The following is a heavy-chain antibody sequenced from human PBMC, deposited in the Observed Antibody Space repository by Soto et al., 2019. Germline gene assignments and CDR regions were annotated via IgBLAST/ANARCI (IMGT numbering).Heavy chain of an antibody. D-gene: IGHD3-10*01. CDR3: ARDFRRARVPRPFDY. CDR2: ISAYNGNT. J-gene: IGHJ4*02. CDR1: GYTFTSYG. V-gene: IGHV1-18*01. Sequence: VKVSCKASGYTFTSYGISWVRQAPGQGLEWMGWISAYNGNTNYAQKLQGRVTMTTDTSTSTAYMELRSLRSDDTAVYYCARDFRRARVPRPFDYWGQGTLVTVSS.